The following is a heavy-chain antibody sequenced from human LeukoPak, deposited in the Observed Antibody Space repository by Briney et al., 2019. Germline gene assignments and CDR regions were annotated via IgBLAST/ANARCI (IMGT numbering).Heavy chain of an antibody. Sequence: GGSLRLSCAASGFTFSTYWMHWVRQAPGKGLEWVSSISSGSSYIYYADSVKGRFTISRDNAKNSLYLQMNSLRAEDTALYYCARYGGNAFDVWGQGTMVTVSS. CDR1: GFTFSTYW. J-gene: IGHJ3*01. CDR3: ARYGGNAFDV. CDR2: ISSGSSYI. V-gene: IGHV3-21*01. D-gene: IGHD4/OR15-4a*01.